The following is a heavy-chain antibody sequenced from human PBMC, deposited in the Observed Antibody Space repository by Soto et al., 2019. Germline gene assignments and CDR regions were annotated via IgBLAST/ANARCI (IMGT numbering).Heavy chain of an antibody. V-gene: IGHV3-7*03. CDR1: GFTYSSYW. Sequence: GGSLRLSCAASGFTYSSYWMSWVRQAPGKGLEWVANIKQDGSEKYYVDSVKGRFTNSRDNAKNSLYLQMNSLRAEDTAVYYCARETVAAAGFDYWGQGTLVTVPS. J-gene: IGHJ4*02. CDR3: ARETVAAAGFDY. CDR2: IKQDGSEK. D-gene: IGHD6-13*01.